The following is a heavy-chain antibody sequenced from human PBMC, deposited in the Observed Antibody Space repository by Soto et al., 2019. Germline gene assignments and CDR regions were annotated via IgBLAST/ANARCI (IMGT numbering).Heavy chain of an antibody. CDR3: ARGVNYYDSSGSSWFDP. CDR1: GGSITVDSISRNTYY. Sequence: PSETLSLTCTVSGGSITVDSISRNTYYWGWMRQPPGKGLEWIASFFIGGNTYYNPSLKSRVTISVDRSKNQFSLKLNSVTAADTAVYYCARGVNYYDSSGSSWFDPWGQGALVTVSS. CDR2: FFIGGNT. J-gene: IGHJ5*02. V-gene: IGHV4-39*07. D-gene: IGHD3-22*01.